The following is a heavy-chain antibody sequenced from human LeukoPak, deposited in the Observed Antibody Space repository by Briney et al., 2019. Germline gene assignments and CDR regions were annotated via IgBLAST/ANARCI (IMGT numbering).Heavy chain of an antibody. Sequence: SVKVSFKASGGTFSSYAISWVRQAPGQGLEWMGGIIPIFGTANYAQKFQGRVTITADESTSTAYMELSSLRSEDTAVYYCARAYDYVWGSYRRREVYYFDYWGQGTLVTVSS. D-gene: IGHD3-16*02. CDR1: GGTFSSYA. CDR3: ARAYDYVWGSYRRREVYYFDY. V-gene: IGHV1-69*13. J-gene: IGHJ4*02. CDR2: IIPIFGTA.